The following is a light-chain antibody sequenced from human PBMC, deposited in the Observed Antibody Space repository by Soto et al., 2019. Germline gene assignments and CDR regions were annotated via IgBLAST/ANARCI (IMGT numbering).Light chain of an antibody. Sequence: QSVLTQPASLSGSPGQSITISCTGTSSDVGYYNYVSWYQQHPGKAPKVIIYEVSNRPSGVSYRFSGSKSGNTASLTISGLQAEDEADYCCSSYISVSSPVVFGGGTKVTVL. V-gene: IGLV2-14*01. J-gene: IGLJ2*01. CDR1: SSDVGYYNY. CDR2: EVS. CDR3: SSYISVSSPVV.